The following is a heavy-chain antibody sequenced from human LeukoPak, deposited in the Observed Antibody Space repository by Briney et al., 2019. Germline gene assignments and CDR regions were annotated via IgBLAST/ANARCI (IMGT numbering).Heavy chain of an antibody. V-gene: IGHV4-59*01. CDR1: GGSFSSYY. CDR2: IYYSGST. J-gene: IGHJ5*02. D-gene: IGHD4/OR15-4a*01. CDR3: VRGPYGASISKWFDP. Sequence: SETLSLTCTVSGGSFSSYYWSWIRQPPGKGLEWTGYIYYSGSTDYNPSLKSRVTISVETSKNQFSLNLSSVTAADTAVYYCVRGPYGASISKWFDPWGQGTLVIVSS.